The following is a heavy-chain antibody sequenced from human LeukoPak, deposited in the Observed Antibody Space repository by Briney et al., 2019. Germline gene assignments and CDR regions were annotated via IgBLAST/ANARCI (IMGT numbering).Heavy chain of an antibody. CDR3: AKAIYASGSPYTSIDY. CDR1: GFTFSSYG. D-gene: IGHD3-10*01. CDR2: INGSGEST. Sequence: PGRSLRLSCAASGFTFSSYGMHWVRQAPGKGLEWVSVINGSGESTIYADSVKGRITISRDNSKDTLYLQMNSLRAEDTAVYYCAKAIYASGSPYTSIDYWGQGTLVTVSS. V-gene: IGHV3-23*01. J-gene: IGHJ4*02.